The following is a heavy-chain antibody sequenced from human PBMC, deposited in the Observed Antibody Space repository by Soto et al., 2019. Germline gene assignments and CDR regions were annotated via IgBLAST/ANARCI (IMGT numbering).Heavy chain of an antibody. D-gene: IGHD2-2*02. CDR3: ARDSLRCSSTSCYTSPDY. V-gene: IGHV1-69*13. CDR1: GGTFSSYA. Sequence: SVKVSCKASGGTFSSYAISWVRQAPGQGLEWMGGIIPIFGTANYAQKFQGRVTITADESTSTAYMELSSLRSEDTAVYYCARDSLRCSSTSCYTSPDYWGQGTLVTVSS. CDR2: IIPIFGTA. J-gene: IGHJ4*02.